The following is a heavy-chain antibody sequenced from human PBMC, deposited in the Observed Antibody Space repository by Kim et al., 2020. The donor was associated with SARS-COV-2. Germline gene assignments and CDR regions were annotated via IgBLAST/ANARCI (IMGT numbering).Heavy chain of an antibody. CDR1: GFIVSSNH. J-gene: IGHJ4*02. D-gene: IGHD1-26*01. CDR3: ARDGTYRLEN. V-gene: IGHV3-53*01. CDR2: IYADGST. Sequence: GGSLRLSCAASGFIVSSNHMTWVRQAPGKGLEWVSIIYADGSTFYADSVEGRFTISRDSSKNTLYLQMNSLRADDTAVYYCARDGTYRLENWGQGTLITV.